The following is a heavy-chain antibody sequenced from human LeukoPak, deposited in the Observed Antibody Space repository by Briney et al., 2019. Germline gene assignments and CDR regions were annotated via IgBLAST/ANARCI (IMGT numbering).Heavy chain of an antibody. Sequence: GGSLRLSCAASGLTFSSYAMSWVRQAPGKGLEWVSAISGSGGSTYYADSVKGRFTISRDNSKNTLYLQMNSLRAEDTAVYYCARGGSSWYFDYWGQGTLVTVSS. J-gene: IGHJ4*02. CDR2: ISGSGGST. V-gene: IGHV3-23*01. D-gene: IGHD6-13*01. CDR1: GLTFSSYA. CDR3: ARGGSSWYFDY.